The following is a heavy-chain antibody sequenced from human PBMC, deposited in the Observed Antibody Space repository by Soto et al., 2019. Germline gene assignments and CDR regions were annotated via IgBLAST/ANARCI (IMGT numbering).Heavy chain of an antibody. CDR1: GYSFTSYW. V-gene: IGHV5-10-1*01. J-gene: IGHJ4*02. CDR2: IDPSDSYT. D-gene: IGHD3-22*01. CDR3: ARPYYYDSSGPGY. Sequence: GESLKISCKGSGYSFTSYWISWVRQTPGKGLEWMGRIDPSDSYTNYSPSFQGHVTISADKSISTAYLQWSSLKASDTAMYYCARPYYYDSSGPGYWGQGTLVTVSS.